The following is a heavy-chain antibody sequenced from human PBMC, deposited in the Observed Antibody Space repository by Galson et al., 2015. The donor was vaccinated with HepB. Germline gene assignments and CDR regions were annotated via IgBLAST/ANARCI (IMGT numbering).Heavy chain of an antibody. Sequence: SLRLSCAASGFTFSSFGMHWVRQAPGKGLEWVAFIRYDGSNKYYADSVKGRFTISRDNSKNTLYLQMNSLRAEDTAVYYCAKDWARYGSGSYTFYFDYWGQGTLVTVSS. CDR2: IRYDGSNK. J-gene: IGHJ4*02. CDR3: AKDWARYGSGSYTFYFDY. D-gene: IGHD3-10*01. V-gene: IGHV3-30*02. CDR1: GFTFSSFG.